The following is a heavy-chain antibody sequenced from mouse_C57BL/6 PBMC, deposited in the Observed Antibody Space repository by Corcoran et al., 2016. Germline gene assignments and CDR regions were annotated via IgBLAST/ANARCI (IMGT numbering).Heavy chain of an antibody. Sequence: QNQLVQSGAELKKPGEAAKISCKASGYTFTTYGLSCVTQAPGKGLKWMVWINTYSGVRTYADDFQERFAFSLQTSASTAYLQINNLNNEDTATYLCARDGDYGSSAWFAYWGQGTLVTVSA. CDR3: ARDGDYGSSAWFAY. CDR2: INTYSGVR. D-gene: IGHD1-1*01. CDR1: GYTFTTYG. J-gene: IGHJ3*01. V-gene: IGHV9-3*01.